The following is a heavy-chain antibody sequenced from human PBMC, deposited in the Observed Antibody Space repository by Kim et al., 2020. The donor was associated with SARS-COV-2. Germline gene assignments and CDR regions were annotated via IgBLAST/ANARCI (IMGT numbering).Heavy chain of an antibody. J-gene: IGHJ6*03. D-gene: IGHD6-13*01. CDR1: GYSFTSYW. CDR2: IYPGDSDT. V-gene: IGHV5-51*01. Sequence: EESLKISCKGSGYSFTSYWIGWVRQMPGKGLEWMGIIYPGDSDTRYSPSFQGQVTISADKSISTAYLQWSSLKASDTAMYYCARRSFDSSSWYPYYYYMDVWGKGTTVTVCS. CDR3: ARRSFDSSSWYPYYYYMDV.